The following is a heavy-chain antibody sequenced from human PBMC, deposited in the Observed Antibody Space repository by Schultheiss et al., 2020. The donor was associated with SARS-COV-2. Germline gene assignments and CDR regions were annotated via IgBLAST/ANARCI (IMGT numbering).Heavy chain of an antibody. J-gene: IGHJ4*02. CDR1: GYSFTSYW. CDR3: ASSIAALPRAFDY. CDR2: IYPGDSDT. D-gene: IGHD6-13*01. Sequence: GGSLRLSCKGSGYSFTSYWIGWVRQMPGKGLEWMGIIYPGDSDTRYSPSFQGQVTISADKSISTAYLQWSSLKASDTAMYYCASSIAALPRAFDYWGQGTLVTVSS. V-gene: IGHV5-51*01.